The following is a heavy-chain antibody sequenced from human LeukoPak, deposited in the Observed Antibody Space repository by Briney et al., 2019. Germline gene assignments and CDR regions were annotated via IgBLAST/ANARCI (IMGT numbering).Heavy chain of an antibody. J-gene: IGHJ5*02. D-gene: IGHD6-6*01. CDR2: ISVYNGDT. V-gene: IGHV1-18*01. CDR1: GYTFTRYG. CDR3: ARDRGRYSSSSWFDP. Sequence: ASGKVSCKASGYTFTRYGISRVRQAPGQGLEWMGWISVYNGDTNSAQKLQGRVTMTTDTSTSTAYMELRSLRSDDTAVYYCARDRGRYSSSSWFDPWGQGTLVTVSS.